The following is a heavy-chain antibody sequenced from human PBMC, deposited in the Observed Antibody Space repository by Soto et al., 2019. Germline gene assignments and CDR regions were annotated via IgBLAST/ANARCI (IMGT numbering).Heavy chain of an antibody. CDR3: AAQGAYDFWSGYKVDY. D-gene: IGHD3-3*01. J-gene: IGHJ4*02. CDR2: IYYSGST. Sequence: SETLSLTCTVSGGSISSYYWSWIRQPPGKGLEWIGYIYYSGSTNYNPSLKSRVTISVDTSKNQFSLKLSSVTAADTAVYYCAAQGAYDFWSGYKVDYWGQGXPVTVYS. V-gene: IGHV4-59*01. CDR1: GGSISSYY.